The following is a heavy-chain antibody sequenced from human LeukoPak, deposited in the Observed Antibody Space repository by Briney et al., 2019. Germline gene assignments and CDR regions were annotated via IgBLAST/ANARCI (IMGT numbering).Heavy chain of an antibody. CDR3: AKDRRGYSYSDY. J-gene: IGHJ4*02. D-gene: IGHD5-18*01. V-gene: IGHV3-30*18. Sequence: GGSLRLSCAASGFTFSSYGMHWVRQAPGKRLEWVAVISYDGSNKYYADSVKGRFTISRDNSKNTLYLQMNSLRAEDTAVYYCAKDRRGYSYSDYWGQGTLVTVSS. CDR1: GFTFSSYG. CDR2: ISYDGSNK.